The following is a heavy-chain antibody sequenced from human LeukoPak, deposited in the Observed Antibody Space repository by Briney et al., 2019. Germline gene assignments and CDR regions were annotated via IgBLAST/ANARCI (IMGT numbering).Heavy chain of an antibody. Sequence: ASVKVSCQSSGYTFTAKFLHWLRQAPGQGIEWRGGIEPKSGVTVYGQKFRGRVTVTRDTSVSTAYMEVSGLRSDDTAFYYCALENYYDSGGFSKAFDYWGQGTLVTVSS. CDR1: GYTFTAKF. CDR3: ALENYYDSGGFSKAFDY. CDR2: IEPKSGVT. J-gene: IGHJ4*02. D-gene: IGHD3-22*01. V-gene: IGHV1-2*02.